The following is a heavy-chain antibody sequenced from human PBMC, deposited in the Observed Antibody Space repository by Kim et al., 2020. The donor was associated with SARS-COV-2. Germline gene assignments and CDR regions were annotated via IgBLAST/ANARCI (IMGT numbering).Heavy chain of an antibody. D-gene: IGHD3-22*01. CDR3: AKDYYDSSGYLDY. J-gene: IGHJ4*02. CDR2: ISYDGSNK. Sequence: GGSLRLSCAASGFTFSSYGMHWVRQAPGKGLEWVAVISYDGSNKYYADSVKGRFTISRDNSKNTLYLQMNSLRAEDTAVYYCAKDYYDSSGYLDYWGQGTLVTVSS. CDR1: GFTFSSYG. V-gene: IGHV3-30*18.